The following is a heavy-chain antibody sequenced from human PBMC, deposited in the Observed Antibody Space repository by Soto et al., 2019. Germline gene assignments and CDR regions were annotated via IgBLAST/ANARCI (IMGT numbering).Heavy chain of an antibody. J-gene: IGHJ5*02. CDR1: GYTFTSYV. Sequence: ASVKVSCKASGYTFTSYVISWVRQAPGQGLEWMGLLIPYNGDRIYAQKFQGRVILTTDTATDTAYMELGSLRSDDTAVYYCVRDASSGYRGWWDPWGQGTLVTVSS. D-gene: IGHD5-12*01. V-gene: IGHV1-18*01. CDR2: LIPYNGDR. CDR3: VRDASSGYRGWWDP.